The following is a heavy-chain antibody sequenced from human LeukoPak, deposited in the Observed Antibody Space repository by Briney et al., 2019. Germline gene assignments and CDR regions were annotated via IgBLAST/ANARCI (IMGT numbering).Heavy chain of an antibody. D-gene: IGHD3-22*01. CDR2: IIPIFGTA. CDR3: ATASSGRAFDI. J-gene: IGHJ3*02. Sequence: ASVKVSCKASGYTFTSYGISWVRQAPGQGLEWMGGIIPIFGTANYAQKFQGRVTITTDESTSTAYMELRSLRSDDTAVYYCATASSGRAFDIWGQGAMVTVSS. CDR1: GYTFTSYG. V-gene: IGHV1-69*05.